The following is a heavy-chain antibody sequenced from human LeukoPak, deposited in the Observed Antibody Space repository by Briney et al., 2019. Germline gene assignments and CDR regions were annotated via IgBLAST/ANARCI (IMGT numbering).Heavy chain of an antibody. CDR1: GFTLSSYA. V-gene: IGHV3-23*01. CDR3: AKVSNYYDSSGYYSRERYFDY. CDR2: ISGCGGKT. D-gene: IGHD3-22*01. J-gene: IGHJ4*02. Sequence: GGSLRLSCAASGFTLSSYAMRWVRQAPGKGLEWVSPISGCGGKTYYADSVKGRFTNSTDNSKNALNLQMNSLRAEDTAIYYCAKVSNYYDSSGYYSRERYFDYWGQGTLVTVSS.